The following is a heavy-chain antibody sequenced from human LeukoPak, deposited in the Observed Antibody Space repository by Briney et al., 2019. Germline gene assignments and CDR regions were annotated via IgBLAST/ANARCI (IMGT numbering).Heavy chain of an antibody. J-gene: IGHJ4*02. CDR3: ARINMVRGVISPPDH. CDR1: GFTFSSYS. Sequence: KTGGSLRLSCAASGFTFSSYSMNWVRQAPGKGLEWVSSISSSSSYIYYADSVKGRFTISRDNAKNSLYLQMNSLRDEDTAVYYCARINMVRGVISPPDHWGQGTLVTVSS. D-gene: IGHD3-10*01. V-gene: IGHV3-21*01. CDR2: ISSSSSYI.